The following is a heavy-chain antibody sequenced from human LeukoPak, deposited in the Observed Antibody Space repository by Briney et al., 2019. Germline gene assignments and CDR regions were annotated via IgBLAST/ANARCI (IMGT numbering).Heavy chain of an antibody. J-gene: IGHJ4*02. CDR2: ISSSGGTI. D-gene: IGHD5-18*01. CDR1: GFTFSRYE. CDR3: ARDRMDTGTYFDY. Sequence: GGSLRLSCAASGFTFSRYEMNWVRQAPGKGLEWLSYISSSGGTIYYADSVRGRFTISRDNAKNSLYLQMNSLRAEDTAVYYCARDRMDTGTYFDYWGQGTLVTVSS. V-gene: IGHV3-48*03.